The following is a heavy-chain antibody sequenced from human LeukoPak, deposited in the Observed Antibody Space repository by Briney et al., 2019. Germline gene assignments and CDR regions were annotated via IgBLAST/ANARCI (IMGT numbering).Heavy chain of an antibody. D-gene: IGHD3-16*01. Sequence: PSETLSLTCTVSSGSISSYYWTWIRQPPGKGLEWIGNIYYSGNTNYNPSLESRVTISVDTSKNQFSLKLRSVTAADTAVYYCARDTVGGYTDVWGKGTTVTVSS. CDR1: SGSISSYY. J-gene: IGHJ6*04. V-gene: IGHV4-59*01. CDR3: ARDTVGGYTDV. CDR2: IYYSGNT.